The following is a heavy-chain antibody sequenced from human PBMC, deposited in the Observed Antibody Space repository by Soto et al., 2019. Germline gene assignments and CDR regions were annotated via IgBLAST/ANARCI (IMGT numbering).Heavy chain of an antibody. Sequence: ASVKVSCKASGYTFTSYGISWVRQAPGQGLEWMGWISAYNGNTNYAQKLQGRVTTTTDTSTSTAYMELRSLRSDDTAVYYCARDKIPRIAAAGITGYWGQGTLVTVSS. J-gene: IGHJ4*02. CDR2: ISAYNGNT. CDR3: ARDKIPRIAAAGITGY. CDR1: GYTFTSYG. D-gene: IGHD6-13*01. V-gene: IGHV1-18*01.